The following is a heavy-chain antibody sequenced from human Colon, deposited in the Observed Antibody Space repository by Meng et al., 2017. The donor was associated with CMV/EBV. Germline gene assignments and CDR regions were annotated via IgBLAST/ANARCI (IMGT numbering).Heavy chain of an antibody. CDR2: ISSSSGYI. D-gene: IGHD5-18*01. V-gene: IGHV3-21*01. J-gene: IGHJ4*02. CDR1: GFTFSNYN. Sequence: EVILVESGGGLVKPGGSLRLPCAASGFTFSNYNINWVRQAPGKGLEWVASISSSSGYIYYADSLKGRFTISRDNAKNSAFLQVNSLRAEDTAVYYCSAQETPMIDDWGQGPLGTVVS. CDR3: SAQETPMIDD.